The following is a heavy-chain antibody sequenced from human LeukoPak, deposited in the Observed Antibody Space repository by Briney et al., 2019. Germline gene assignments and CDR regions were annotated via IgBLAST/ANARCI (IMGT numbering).Heavy chain of an antibody. CDR3: ARVDIVVVPAAIRGGSDY. D-gene: IGHD2-2*01. V-gene: IGHV3-21*01. Sequence: GGSLRLSCAASGFTFSTYAMSWVRQAPGKGLEWVSSISSSSSYIYYADSVKGRFTISRGNAKNSLYLRMNSLRAEDTAVYCCARVDIVVVPAAIRGGSDYWGQGTLVTVSS. CDR2: ISSSSSYI. J-gene: IGHJ4*02. CDR1: GFTFSTYA.